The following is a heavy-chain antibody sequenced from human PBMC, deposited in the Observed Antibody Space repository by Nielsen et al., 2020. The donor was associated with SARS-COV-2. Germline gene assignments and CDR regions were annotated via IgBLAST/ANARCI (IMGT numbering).Heavy chain of an antibody. CDR2: IYPGDSDT. Sequence: GGSLRLSCKGSGYSLTSYWIGWVRQMPGKGLEWMGIIYPGDSDTRYSPSFQGQVTISADKSISTAYLQWSSLKASDTAMYYCARIDGYNYYDYFDYWGQGTLVTVSS. CDR1: GYSLTSYW. J-gene: IGHJ4*02. CDR3: ARIDGYNYYDYFDY. V-gene: IGHV5-51*01. D-gene: IGHD5-24*01.